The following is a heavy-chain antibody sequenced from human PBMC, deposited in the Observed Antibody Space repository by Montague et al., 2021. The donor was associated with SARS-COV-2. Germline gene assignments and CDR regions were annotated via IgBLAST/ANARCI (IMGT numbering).Heavy chain of an antibody. D-gene: IGHD2-2*01. CDR1: GDSVSGSPYY. Sequence: TLSLTCTVSGDSVSGSPYYWTWIRQPPGKGLEWIGRIFTRGSTYYNPSLKSRVTISLDPSKNQFSLTLSSVTAADTAVYYCTGVILAAMHPWFDPWGQGTLVTVSS. V-gene: IGHV4-61*02. CDR3: TGVILAAMHPWFDP. J-gene: IGHJ5*02. CDR2: IFTRGST.